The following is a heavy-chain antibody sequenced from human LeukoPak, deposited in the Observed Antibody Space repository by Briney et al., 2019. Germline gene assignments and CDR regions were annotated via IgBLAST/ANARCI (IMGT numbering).Heavy chain of an antibody. Sequence: VKVSCKASGVTFSSYAISWVRQAPGQGLEWMGGIIPIFGTANYAQKFQGRVTITADESTSTAYMELSSLRSEDTAVYYCAIDSSGWYTQYYYYGMDVWGQGTTVTVSS. CDR3: AIDSSGWYTQYYYYGMDV. D-gene: IGHD6-19*01. V-gene: IGHV1-69*13. J-gene: IGHJ6*02. CDR1: GVTFSSYA. CDR2: IIPIFGTA.